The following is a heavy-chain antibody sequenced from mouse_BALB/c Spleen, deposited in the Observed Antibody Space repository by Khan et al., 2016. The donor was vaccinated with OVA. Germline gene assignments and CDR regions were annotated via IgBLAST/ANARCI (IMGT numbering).Heavy chain of an antibody. Sequence: QVQLKQSGAELVRPGASVKLSCKASGYTFTSYWMNWVRQRPKQGLEWIGKINPSDSESHYNQMFNDKATLTVDKSSGTAYMRLSSLTSEDSAVYYCARREKYGYDPSWFAYWGQGTLVTVSA. D-gene: IGHD2-2*01. J-gene: IGHJ3*01. CDR1: GYTFTSYW. CDR2: INPSDSES. CDR3: ARREKYGYDPSWFAY. V-gene: IGHV1-52*01.